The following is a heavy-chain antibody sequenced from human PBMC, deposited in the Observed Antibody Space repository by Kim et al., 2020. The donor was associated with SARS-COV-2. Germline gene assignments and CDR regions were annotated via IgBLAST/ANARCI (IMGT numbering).Heavy chain of an antibody. J-gene: IGHJ4*02. Sequence: GGSLRLSCSASGFKFSSYAMHWVRQSPGKGLEYVSGISSSGDNTYYADSVKGRFTISRDNSKDTLYVQMSSLRVEDTAVYYCVKGGYSSSWYYFDHWGQG. CDR3: VKGGYSSSWYYFDH. CDR1: GFKFSSYA. V-gene: IGHV3-64*05. D-gene: IGHD6-13*01. CDR2: ISSSGDNT.